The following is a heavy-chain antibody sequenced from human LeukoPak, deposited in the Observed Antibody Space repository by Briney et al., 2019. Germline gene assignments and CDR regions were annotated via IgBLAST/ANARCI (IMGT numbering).Heavy chain of an antibody. CDR2: ISDSGGRT. D-gene: IGHD3-10*01. CDR1: GITLSNYG. CDR3: AKEKAGFGELIALGLDV. V-gene: IGHV3-23*01. Sequence: EGSLRLSCAVSGITLSNYGMSWVRQAPGKGLEWVAGISDSGGRTNYAASVKGRFTISRDNSQSTLYLQMNSLRADDTAVYYCAKEKAGFGELIALGLDVWGQGTTVTVSS. J-gene: IGHJ6*02.